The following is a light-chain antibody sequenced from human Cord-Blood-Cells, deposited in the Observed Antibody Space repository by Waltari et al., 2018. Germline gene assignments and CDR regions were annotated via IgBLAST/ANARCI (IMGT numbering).Light chain of an antibody. CDR2: AAS. CDR3: QQSYSTLWT. V-gene: IGKV1-39*01. Sequence: DIQLTQSPSSLSASVGHRVTITCRASQSISSYLNCYQQKPGKAPKLLIYAASSLQSGVPSRFSGSGSGTDFTLTISSLQPEDFATYYCQQSYSTLWTFGQGTKVEIK. CDR1: QSISSY. J-gene: IGKJ1*01.